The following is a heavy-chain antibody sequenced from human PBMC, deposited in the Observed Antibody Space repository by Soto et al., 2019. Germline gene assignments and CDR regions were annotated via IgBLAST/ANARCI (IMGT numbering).Heavy chain of an antibody. V-gene: IGHV4-4*07. D-gene: IGHD6-13*01. J-gene: IGHJ5*02. CDR3: AREVVSSSWKIRQNWFDP. CDR2: IYTSGST. CDR1: GGSISSYY. Sequence: SETLSLACTVSGGSISSYYWSWIRQPAGKGLEWIGRIYTSGSTNYNPSLKSRVTMSVDTSKNQFSLKLSSVTAADTAVYYCAREVVSSSWKIRQNWFDPRGQGTLVTVSS.